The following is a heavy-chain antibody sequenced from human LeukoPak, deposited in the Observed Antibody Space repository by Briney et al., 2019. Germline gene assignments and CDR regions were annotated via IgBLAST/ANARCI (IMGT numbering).Heavy chain of an antibody. CDR1: GGSISNNNYY. V-gene: IGHV4-39*01. CDR3: ARLGRLSSGGYYGLVDI. CDR2: IYYNGNT. J-gene: IGHJ3*02. Sequence: SETLSLTCTVSGGSISNNNYYWGYIRQPPGKGLEWIGSIYYNGNTYQNTSLKSRVSISVDTSKNQFSLKLSSVTAADTAVYYCARLGRLSSGGYYGLVDIWGQGTMVTVSS. D-gene: IGHD3-10*01.